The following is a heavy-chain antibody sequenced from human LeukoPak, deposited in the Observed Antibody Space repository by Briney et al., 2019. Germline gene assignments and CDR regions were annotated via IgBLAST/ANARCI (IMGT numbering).Heavy chain of an antibody. V-gene: IGHV3-33*01. CDR1: GFIFSTYG. J-gene: IGHJ3*01. Sequence: PGTSLTLSCEASGFIFSTYGMNWVRQAPAKGLEGVAIIWYDGSNEYYADSVKGRFSISRDNSKSTLYLEMNSLRADDTAIYYCASSTVTARGVGDFDLWGHGTWVTVSS. CDR2: IWYDGSNE. CDR3: ASSTVTARGVGDFDL. D-gene: IGHD2-21*02.